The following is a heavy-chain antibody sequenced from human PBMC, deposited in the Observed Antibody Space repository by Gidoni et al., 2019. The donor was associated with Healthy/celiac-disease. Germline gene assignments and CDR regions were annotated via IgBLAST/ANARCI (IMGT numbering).Heavy chain of an antibody. V-gene: IGHV3-23*01. D-gene: IGHD3-22*01. CDR3: ARDITMIVVRDYFDY. J-gene: IGHJ4*02. CDR1: GFTLSSYA. CDR2: ISGSDGST. Sequence: EGQLLESGGGVVQPGGPLRPSCAAAGFTLSSYAMSWVRQAPGKGLEWVSAISGSDGSTYYADSVKGRFTISRDNSKNTLYLQMNSLRAEDTAVYYCARDITMIVVRDYFDYWGQGTLVTVSS.